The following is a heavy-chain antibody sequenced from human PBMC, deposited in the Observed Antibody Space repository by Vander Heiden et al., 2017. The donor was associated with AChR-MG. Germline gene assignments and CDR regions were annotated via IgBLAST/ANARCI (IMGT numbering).Heavy chain of an antibody. J-gene: IGHJ6*02. CDR2: IYYSGST. CDR3: ARQIAVAGTGSYYYYGMDV. D-gene: IGHD6-19*01. V-gene: IGHV4-39*01. CDR1: GGSISSSSYY. Sequence: QLQLQESGPGLVKPSEPLSLTCTVSGGSISSSSYYWGWIRQPPGKGLEWIGSIYYSGSTYYNPSLKSRVTISVDTSKNQFSLKLSSVTAADTAVYYCARQIAVAGTGSYYYYGMDVWGQGTTVTVSS.